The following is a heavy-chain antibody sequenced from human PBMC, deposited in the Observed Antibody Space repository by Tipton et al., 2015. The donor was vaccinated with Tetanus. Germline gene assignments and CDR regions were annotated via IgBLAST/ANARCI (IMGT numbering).Heavy chain of an antibody. CDR2: ISGGGDRT. D-gene: IGHD2-21*01. CDR1: GFTFGIYA. V-gene: IGHV3-23*02. J-gene: IGHJ5*01. CDR3: ARRGEARANWFDS. Sequence: SLRLSCAGSGFTFGIYAMSWVRQAPGKGLEWVSAISGGGDRTFYEDSVKGRFTISRDNSEKTLSLQMNSLRADDTAVYYCARRGEARANWFDSWGQGTLVTVSS.